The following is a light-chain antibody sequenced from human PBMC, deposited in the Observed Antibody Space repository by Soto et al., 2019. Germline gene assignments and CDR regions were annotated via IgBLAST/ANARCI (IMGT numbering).Light chain of an antibody. V-gene: IGKV3-20*01. CDR2: GAS. J-gene: IGKJ4*01. CDR1: QSISSSY. Sequence: DIVLTQSPGTLSLSPGERGTLSCRASQSISSSYLAWYQQKPGQAPRLLIYGASTRATGITDRFSGSGSGTDFTLTISRLEPEDFAVYYCQQYVNSLTFGGGTKVQIK. CDR3: QQYVNSLT.